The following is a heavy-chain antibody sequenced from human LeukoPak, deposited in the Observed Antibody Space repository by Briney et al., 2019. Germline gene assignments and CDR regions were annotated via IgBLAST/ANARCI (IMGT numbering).Heavy chain of an antibody. J-gene: IGHJ4*02. CDR1: GGTFSSYA. D-gene: IGHD6-19*01. V-gene: IGHV1-69*13. CDR2: IIPIFGTA. CDR3: ARDRWYSSGWPRFDY. Sequence: GASVKVSCKASGGTFSSYAISWVRQAPGQGLEWMGGIIPIFGTANYAQKFQGRVTITADESTSTAYMELSSLRSEDTAVYYCARDRWYSSGWPRFDYWGQGTLVTVSS.